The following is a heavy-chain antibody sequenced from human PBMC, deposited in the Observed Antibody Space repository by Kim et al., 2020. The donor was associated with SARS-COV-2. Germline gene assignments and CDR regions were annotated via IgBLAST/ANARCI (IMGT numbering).Heavy chain of an antibody. Sequence: SETLSLTCAVYGGSFSGYYWSWIRQPPGKGLEWIGEINHSGSTNYNPSLKSRVTISVDTSKNQFSLKLSSVTAADTAVYYCARGLSGHYYGSGSYYSDYWGQGTLVTVSS. D-gene: IGHD3-10*01. CDR2: INHSGST. CDR1: GGSFSGYY. J-gene: IGHJ4*02. CDR3: ARGLSGHYYGSGSYYSDY. V-gene: IGHV4-34*01.